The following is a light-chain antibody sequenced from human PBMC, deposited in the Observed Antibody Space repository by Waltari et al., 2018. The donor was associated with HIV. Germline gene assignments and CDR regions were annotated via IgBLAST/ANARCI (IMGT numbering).Light chain of an antibody. CDR2: WAS. CDR1: QNILDISNNKNY. Sequence: DIVMTQSPDSLAVSVGERATINCKSSQNILDISNNKNYLTWYQQKPGQSPKLLIYWASTRESGVPDRFRGSGSGTDFTLTISSLQAEDVAVYYCQQHFSTPWTFDQGTKVGIK. V-gene: IGKV4-1*01. J-gene: IGKJ1*01. CDR3: QQHFSTPWT.